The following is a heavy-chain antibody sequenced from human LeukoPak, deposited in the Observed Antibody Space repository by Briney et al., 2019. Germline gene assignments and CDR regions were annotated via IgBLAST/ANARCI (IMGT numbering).Heavy chain of an antibody. CDR2: IYSGGST. Sequence: TGGSLRLSCAASGFTFSSYAMHWVRQAPGKGLEWVSVIYSGGSTYYADSVKGRFTISRDNSKNTLYLQMNSLRAEDTAVYYCATTPKHGDYDYWGQGTLVTVSS. V-gene: IGHV3-53*01. CDR1: GFTFSSYA. J-gene: IGHJ4*02. D-gene: IGHD4-17*01. CDR3: ATTPKHGDYDY.